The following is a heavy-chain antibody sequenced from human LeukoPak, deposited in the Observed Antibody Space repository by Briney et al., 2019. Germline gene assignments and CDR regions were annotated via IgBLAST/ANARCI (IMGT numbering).Heavy chain of an antibody. D-gene: IGHD5-18*01. CDR2: ISDDGSNK. J-gene: IGHJ2*01. CDR3: AKDADTATIIYWYFDL. CDR1: GFTFSAYG. Sequence: PGGSLRLSCAASGFTFSAYGMHWVRQAPGKGLEWVAVISDDGSNKYYADSVKGRFTISRGNSKNTLYLQMNSLRLGDTALYYCAKDADTATIIYWYFDLWGRGTLVTVSS. V-gene: IGHV3-30*18.